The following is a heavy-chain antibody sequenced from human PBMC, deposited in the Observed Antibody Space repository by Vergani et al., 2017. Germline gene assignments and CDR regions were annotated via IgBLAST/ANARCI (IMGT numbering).Heavy chain of an antibody. CDR3: AREMRYCSSTSCYVSYDYGMDV. CDR1: GFTVSSNY. Sequence: EVQLVESGGGLVQPGGSLRLSCAASGFTVSSNYMSWVRQAPGKGLEWVSVIYSGGSTYYADSVKGRFTISRDNSKNTLYLQMNSLRAEDTAVYYCAREMRYCSSTSCYVSYDYGMDVWGQGTTVTVSS. D-gene: IGHD2-2*01. CDR2: IYSGGST. V-gene: IGHV3-66*02. J-gene: IGHJ6*02.